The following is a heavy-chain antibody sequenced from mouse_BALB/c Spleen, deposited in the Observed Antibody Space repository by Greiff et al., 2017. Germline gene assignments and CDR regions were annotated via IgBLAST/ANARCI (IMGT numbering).Heavy chain of an antibody. V-gene: IGHV1-80*01. D-gene: IGHD1-1*01. CDR2: IYPGDGDT. CDR1: GYAFSSYW. CDR3: APNYYGSSLAY. Sequence: VMLVESGAELVRPGSSVKISCKASGYAFSSYWMNWVKQRPGQGLEWIGQIYPGDGDTNYNGKFKGKATLTADKSSSTAYMQLSSLTSEDSAVYFCAPNYYGSSLAYWGQGTLVTVSA. J-gene: IGHJ3*01.